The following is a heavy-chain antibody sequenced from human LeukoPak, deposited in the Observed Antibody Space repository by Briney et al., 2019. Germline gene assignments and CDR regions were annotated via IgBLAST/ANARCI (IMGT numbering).Heavy chain of an antibody. D-gene: IGHD6-6*01. Sequence: SETLSLTCIVSGGSISSSSYYWGWIRQPPGKGLEWVGSIYYSGSTYYNPSLKSRVTISVDTSKNQFSLKLSSVTAADTAVYYCARERRMVSSSSLDYWGQGTLVTVSS. CDR2: IYYSGST. CDR1: GGSISSSSYY. CDR3: ARERRMVSSSSLDY. V-gene: IGHV4-39*07. J-gene: IGHJ4*02.